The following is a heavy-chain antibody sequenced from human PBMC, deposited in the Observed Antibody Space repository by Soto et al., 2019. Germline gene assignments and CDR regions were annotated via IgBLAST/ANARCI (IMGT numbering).Heavy chain of an antibody. CDR1: GFTFSSYV. J-gene: IGHJ4*02. V-gene: IGHV3-30*03. CDR2: ISYDGSNK. Sequence: LXLSCAASGFTFSSYVMHWVRQAPGKGLEWVAVISYDGSNKYYADSVKGRFTISRDNSKNTLYLQMNSLRAEDTAVYYCATYRRDGYNGFDYWGQGTLVTVSS. CDR3: ATYRRDGYNGFDY. D-gene: IGHD5-12*01.